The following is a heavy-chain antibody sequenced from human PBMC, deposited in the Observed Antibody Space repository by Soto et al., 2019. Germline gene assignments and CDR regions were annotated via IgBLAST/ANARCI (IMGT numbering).Heavy chain of an antibody. V-gene: IGHV1-69*01. D-gene: IGHD3-22*01. CDR1: GGTFSSHS. Sequence: QVQPGQAGAEVEEPGASVKGFLKASGGTFSSHSISLVRQAPWQGAGWMGGIIPYFGTANYAQKFQGRVTITADESTSTAYMELSSLRSEDTAVYYCARGAGSSGYYHYFDYWGQGTLVTVSS. CDR2: IIPYFGTA. J-gene: IGHJ4*02. CDR3: ARGAGSSGYYHYFDY.